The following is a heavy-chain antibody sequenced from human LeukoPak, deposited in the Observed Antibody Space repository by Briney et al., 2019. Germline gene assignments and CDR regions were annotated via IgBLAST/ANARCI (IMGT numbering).Heavy chain of an antibody. CDR3: ATDGLGFGEFSY. CDR2: FDPEDGET. D-gene: IGHD3-10*01. CDR1: GYTLTELS. V-gene: IGHV1-24*01. J-gene: IGHJ4*02. Sequence: ASVKVSCKVSGYTLTELSMHWVRQAPGKGLEWMGGFDPEDGETIYAQKFQGRVTMTEDTSTDTAYMELSSLRSEDTAVYYCATDGLGFGEFSYWGQGTLVTVSS.